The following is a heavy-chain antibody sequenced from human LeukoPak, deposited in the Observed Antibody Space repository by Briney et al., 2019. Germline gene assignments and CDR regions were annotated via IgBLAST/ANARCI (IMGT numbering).Heavy chain of an antibody. Sequence: ASVKVSCKASXYXXTSXGXXXXRXXXXXXXXWXGWXSPYXGDTNYXQKLXXRVTMTTDTSTSTAYMEVRSLSSDDTAVYYCARDGYYRHFDYWGQGTLVTVSS. CDR2: XSPYXGDT. D-gene: IGHD3-22*01. CDR3: ARDGYYRHFDY. V-gene: IGHV1-18*01. J-gene: IGHJ4*02. CDR1: XYXXTSXG.